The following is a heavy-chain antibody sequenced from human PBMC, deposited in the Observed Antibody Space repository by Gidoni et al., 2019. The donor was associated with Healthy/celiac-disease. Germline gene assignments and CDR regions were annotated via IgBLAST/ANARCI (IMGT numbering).Heavy chain of an antibody. V-gene: IGHV1-69*01. J-gene: IGHJ6*02. CDR1: GGTFSSYA. CDR3: ARTFVLVGATKPLYYGMDV. CDR2: IIPIFGTA. Sequence: QVQLVQSGAEVKKPGSSVKVSCKASGGTFSSYAISWVRQAPGQGLEWMGGIIPIFGTANYAQKFQGRVTITADESTSTAYMELSSLRSEDTAVYYCARTFVLVGATKPLYYGMDVWGQGTTVTVSS. D-gene: IGHD1-26*01.